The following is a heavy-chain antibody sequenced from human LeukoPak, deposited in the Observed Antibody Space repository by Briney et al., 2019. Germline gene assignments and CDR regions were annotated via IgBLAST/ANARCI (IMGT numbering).Heavy chain of an antibody. Sequence: PGRSLRLSCAASGFTFSSYSMNWVRQAPGKGLEWVSSISSSSSFIYYADSVKGRFTISRDNAKNSLYLQMNSLRAEDTAVYYCARQYNWDDVAAFDIWGQGTMVTVSS. CDR2: ISSSSSFI. D-gene: IGHD1-20*01. V-gene: IGHV3-21*01. J-gene: IGHJ3*02. CDR1: GFTFSSYS. CDR3: ARQYNWDDVAAFDI.